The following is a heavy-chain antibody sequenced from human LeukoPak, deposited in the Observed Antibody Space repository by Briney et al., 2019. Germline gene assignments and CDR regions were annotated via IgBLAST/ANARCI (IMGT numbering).Heavy chain of an antibody. CDR3: TRDQMNY. Sequence: PGGSLRLSCTASEFTVSRKYMLWVRQARGKGLEWVSLIFSNGDTHYADSVKGRFTISRDTSKNTVSLQMNSLRVEDTAMYYCTRDQMNYWGQGTLVTVSS. V-gene: IGHV3-53*01. J-gene: IGHJ4*02. D-gene: IGHD5-24*01. CDR1: EFTVSRKY. CDR2: IFSNGDT.